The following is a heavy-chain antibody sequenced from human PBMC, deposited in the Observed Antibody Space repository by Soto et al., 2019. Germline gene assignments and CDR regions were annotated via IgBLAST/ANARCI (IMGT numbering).Heavy chain of an antibody. V-gene: IGHV1-2*04. CDR2: INPNSGGT. Sequence: ASVKVSCKASGYTFTDYYMHWVRQAPGQGLEWMGWINPNSGGTNYAQKFQGWVTMTRDTSISTAYMELSRLRSDDTAVYYCARVGGYANDAFDIWGQGTMVTVSS. CDR3: ARVGGYANDAFDI. CDR1: GYTFTDYY. D-gene: IGHD5-12*01. J-gene: IGHJ3*02.